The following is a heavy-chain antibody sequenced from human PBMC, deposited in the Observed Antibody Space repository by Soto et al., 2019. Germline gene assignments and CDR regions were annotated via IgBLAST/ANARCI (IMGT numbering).Heavy chain of an antibody. D-gene: IGHD1-26*01. J-gene: IGHJ4*02. CDR1: GGSISSFY. Sequence: SETLSLTCAVSGGSISSFYWTWMRQSAGKGLEWIGRIYSSGTTNYNPSLKGLVTMSVDTSKNQFSLSLSSVTAADTAVYYCARDRIVGTSYFDYWGQGALVTVSS. V-gene: IGHV4-4*07. CDR3: ARDRIVGTSYFDY. CDR2: IYSSGTT.